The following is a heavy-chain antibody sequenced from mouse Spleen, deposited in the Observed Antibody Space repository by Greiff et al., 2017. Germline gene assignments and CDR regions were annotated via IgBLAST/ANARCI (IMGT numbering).Heavy chain of an antibody. CDR1: GFTFTDYY. D-gene: IGHD1-1*01. V-gene: IGHV7-3*01. J-gene: IGHJ1*01. CDR2: IRNKANGYTT. CDR3: ARSSYYYGSSWYFDV. Sequence: EVKVVESGGGLVQPGGSLSLSCAASGFTFTDYYMSWVRQPPGKALEWLGFIRNKANGYTTEYSASVKGRFTISRDNSQSILYLQMNALRAEDSATYYCARSSYYYGSSWYFDVWGAGTTVTVSS.